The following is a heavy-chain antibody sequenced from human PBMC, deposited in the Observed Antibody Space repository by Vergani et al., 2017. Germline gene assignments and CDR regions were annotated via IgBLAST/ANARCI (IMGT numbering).Heavy chain of an antibody. D-gene: IGHD1-26*01. CDR3: ARSRYSGSYDYSSYWYFDL. CDR2: IYYSGST. Sequence: QVQLQESGPGLVKPSETLSLTCTVSGGSISSYYWSWIRQPPGKGLEWIGYIYYSGSTNYNPSLESRVTISVDTSKNQFSLKLSSVTAADTAVYYCARSRYSGSYDYSSYWYFDLWGRGTLVTVSS. J-gene: IGHJ2*01. CDR1: GGSISSYY. V-gene: IGHV4-59*01.